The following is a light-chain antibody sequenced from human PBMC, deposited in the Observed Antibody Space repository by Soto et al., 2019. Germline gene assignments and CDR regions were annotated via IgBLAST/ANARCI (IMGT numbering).Light chain of an antibody. CDR2: DTF. CDR1: QSVNSY. Sequence: EIVLTQSPATLSLSPGERATLSCTASQSVNSYLAWYQHRPGQAPRLIIYDTFNRATAVPARFSGRGSGTDFTLTISSLEPEAFAVYYCQHRTSRYTFGQGTKVDIK. CDR3: QHRTSRYT. J-gene: IGKJ2*01. V-gene: IGKV3-11*01.